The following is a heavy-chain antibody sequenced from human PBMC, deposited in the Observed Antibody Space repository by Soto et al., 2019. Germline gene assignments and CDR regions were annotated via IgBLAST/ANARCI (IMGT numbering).Heavy chain of an antibody. CDR1: GYTFTSYA. Sequence: ASVKVSCKASGYTFTSYAMHWVRQAPGQRLEWMGWINAGNGNTKYSQKFQGRVTITRDTSASTAYMELSSLRSEDTAVYYCARGVPDYDFWSGYLDYYYGMDVWGQGTTVTVS. CDR3: ARGVPDYDFWSGYLDYYYGMDV. CDR2: INAGNGNT. D-gene: IGHD3-3*01. V-gene: IGHV1-3*01. J-gene: IGHJ6*02.